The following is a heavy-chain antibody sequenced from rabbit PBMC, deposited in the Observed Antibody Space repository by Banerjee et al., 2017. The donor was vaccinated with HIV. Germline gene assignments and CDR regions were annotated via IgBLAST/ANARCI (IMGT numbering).Heavy chain of an antibody. V-gene: IGHV1S40*01. D-gene: IGHD6-1*01. CDR3: ARRYGGYAYADL. CDR1: GFDFSSNA. CDR2: IDADNSGNT. J-gene: IGHJ4*01. Sequence: QSLEESGGDLVKPGASLTLTCTASGFDFSSNAMCWVRQAPGKGLEWIACIDADNSGNTYYASWAKGRFTISKTSSTTVTLQMTSLTAADTATYFCARRYGGYAYADLWGPGTLVTVS.